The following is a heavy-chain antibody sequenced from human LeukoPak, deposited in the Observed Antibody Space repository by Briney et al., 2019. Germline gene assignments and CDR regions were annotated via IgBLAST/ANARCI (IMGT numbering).Heavy chain of an antibody. D-gene: IGHD6-19*01. J-gene: IGHJ4*02. CDR3: ARGGWLPPEIGVDY. V-gene: IGHV3-21*06. Sequence: GGSLRLSCAASGFTFSSYSMNWVRRAPGKGLEWVSSINSSSSDIYYADSVKGRFTISRDNAKNSLYLQMNSLRAEDTAVYYCARGGWLPPEIGVDYWGQGTLVSVSS. CDR1: GFTFSSYS. CDR2: INSSSSDI.